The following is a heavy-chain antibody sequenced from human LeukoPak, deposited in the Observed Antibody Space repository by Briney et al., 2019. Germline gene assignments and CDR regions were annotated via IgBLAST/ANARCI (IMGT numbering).Heavy chain of an antibody. J-gene: IGHJ6*03. CDR2: AYSGVNA. Sequence: SETLSLTCTVSGDSMHSYYWTWIRQSPEKALEWIGRAYSGVNAYYNPSLQSRVTISVDKSNNQFSLDLTSVTAADTALYYCAREKSGTLTRAYYYIDVWGKGITVTVSS. CDR3: AREKSGTLTRAYYYIDV. V-gene: IGHV4-4*07. CDR1: GDSMHSYY. D-gene: IGHD1-26*01.